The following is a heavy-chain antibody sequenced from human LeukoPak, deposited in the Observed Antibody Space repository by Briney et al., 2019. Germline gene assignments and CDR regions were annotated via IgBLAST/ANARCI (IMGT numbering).Heavy chain of an antibody. CDR3: ARDGLDILTGYYSPPDY. J-gene: IGHJ4*02. Sequence: GASVKVSCKAAGGTFSSYAISWVRQAPGQGLEWMGGIIPIFGTANYAQKFQGRVTITTDESTSTAYMELSSLRSEDTAVYYCARDGLDILTGYYSPPDYWGQGTLVTVSS. V-gene: IGHV1-69*05. CDR1: GGTFSSYA. D-gene: IGHD3-9*01. CDR2: IIPIFGTA.